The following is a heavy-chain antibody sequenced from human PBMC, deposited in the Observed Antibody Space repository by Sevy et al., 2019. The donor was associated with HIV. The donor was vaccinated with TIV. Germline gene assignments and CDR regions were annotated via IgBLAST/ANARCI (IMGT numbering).Heavy chain of an antibody. Sequence: GGSLRLSCVVSGFTFSDSWMTDSWMTWVRQAPGKGLERIVFINEDGSRLGYVDSVRGRFTISRENTKNSLYLQMNRLRAEDTAVYFCARDRAFSALDYWGQGTLVTVSS. D-gene: IGHD3-3*02. CDR3: ARDRAFSALDY. CDR2: INEDGSRL. CDR1: GFTFSDSWMTDSW. J-gene: IGHJ4*02. V-gene: IGHV3-7*01.